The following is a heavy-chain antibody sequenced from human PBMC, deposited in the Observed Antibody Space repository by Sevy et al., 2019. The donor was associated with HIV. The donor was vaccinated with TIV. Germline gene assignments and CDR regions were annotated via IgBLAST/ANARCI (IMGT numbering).Heavy chain of an antibody. CDR2: LAFGCGKI. J-gene: IGHJ4*02. CDR1: GFAFYDNS. V-gene: IGHV3-23*01. Sequence: EGSLRLSCAASGFAFYDNSMSWIHQAPGKGLEWVATLAFGCGKINYADSVKGRFTISRDNSKNSFYLQMDNLRVEDTALYYCVSEGCTRPHDYWGQGTRVTVSS. CDR3: VSEGCTRPHDY. D-gene: IGHD2-8*01.